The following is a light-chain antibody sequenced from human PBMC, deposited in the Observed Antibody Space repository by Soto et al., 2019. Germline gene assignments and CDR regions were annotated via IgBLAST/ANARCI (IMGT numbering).Light chain of an antibody. CDR1: SSDVGAYYY. V-gene: IGLV2-8*01. J-gene: IGLJ3*02. CDR2: EVT. Sequence: QSVLTQPPSASGSPGQSVTISCTGTSSDVGAYYYVSWYQQHAGKAPKLVIYEVTKRPSGVPDRFSGSKSANTASLTVSGLQAEDEADYYCSSFASSNTWVFGGGTKLTVL. CDR3: SSFASSNTWV.